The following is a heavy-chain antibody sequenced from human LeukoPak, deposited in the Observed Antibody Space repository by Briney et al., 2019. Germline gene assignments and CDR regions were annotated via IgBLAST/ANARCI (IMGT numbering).Heavy chain of an antibody. V-gene: IGHV3-9*01. J-gene: IGHJ4*02. CDR2: ISWNSGSI. D-gene: IGHD3-10*01. CDR3: AKSRITMVRGPFDY. Sequence: GGSPGLSCAASGFTFDDYAMHWVRQAPGKGLEWVSGISWNSGSIGYADSVKGRFTISRDNAKNSLYLQMNSLRAEDTALYYCAKSRITMVRGPFDYWGQGTLVTVSS. CDR1: GFTFDDYA.